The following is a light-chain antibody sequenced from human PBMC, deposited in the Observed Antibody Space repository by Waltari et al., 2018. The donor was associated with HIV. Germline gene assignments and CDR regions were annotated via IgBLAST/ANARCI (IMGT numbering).Light chain of an antibody. CDR2: WAS. CDR1: QSLLYRSTNKDY. CDR3: QQYYSTPWT. Sequence: DIVMTQSPDSLAVSLGERATINCKSTQSLLYRSTNKDYVAWYQQKPGQPPKLLIYWASIRESGVPNRFSGSGSGKDFTLTISIQQAEDVAVYYCQQYYSTPWTFGQGTKVEIK. J-gene: IGKJ1*01. V-gene: IGKV4-1*01.